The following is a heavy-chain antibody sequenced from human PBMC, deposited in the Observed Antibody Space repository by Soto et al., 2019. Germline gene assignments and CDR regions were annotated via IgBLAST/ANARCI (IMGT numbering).Heavy chain of an antibody. CDR1: GGSFSGYY. V-gene: IGHV4-34*01. CDR2: INHSGST. J-gene: IGHJ3*02. CDR3: ARGGGWNYWSPNDAFDI. D-gene: IGHD1-7*01. Sequence: SETLSLTCAVYGGSFSGYYWSWIRQPPGKGLEWIGEINHSGSTNYNPSLKSRVTISVDTSKNQFSLKLSSVTAADTAVYYCARGGGWNYWSPNDAFDIWGQGTMVTVSS.